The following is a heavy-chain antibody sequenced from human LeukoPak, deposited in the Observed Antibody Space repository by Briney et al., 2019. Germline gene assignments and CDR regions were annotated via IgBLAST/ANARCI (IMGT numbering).Heavy chain of an antibody. D-gene: IGHD3-10*01. J-gene: IGHJ4*02. CDR2: IYHSGYT. CDR3: ARSSMFRGVTVDY. Sequence: KPSETLSLTCTVSGGSTNSSSYYWGWIRQPPGEALEWIGSIYHSGYTYYNPSLKSRVTISVDTSKSQFSLKLSSVTAADTAVYYCARSSMFRGVTVDYWGQGTLVTVSS. CDR1: GGSTNSSSYY. V-gene: IGHV4-39*01.